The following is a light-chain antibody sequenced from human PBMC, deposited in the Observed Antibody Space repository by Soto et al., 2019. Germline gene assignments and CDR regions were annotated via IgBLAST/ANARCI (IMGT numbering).Light chain of an antibody. CDR1: QRVKSNN. CDR2: GAS. J-gene: IGKJ1*01. V-gene: IGKV3-20*01. CDR3: QQYGSSLWT. Sequence: EIVLTQSPGTLSLSPGEKATLSCRASQRVKSNNLAWNQQKPGLVPRLLIYGASSRATGIPDRFSGSGSGTVFTFAISILEPEDFAVYYCQQYGSSLWTFGQGTKVDIK.